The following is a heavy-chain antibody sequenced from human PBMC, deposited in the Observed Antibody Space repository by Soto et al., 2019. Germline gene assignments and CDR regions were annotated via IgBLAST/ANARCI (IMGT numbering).Heavy chain of an antibody. Sequence: GGSLRLSCSASGFTFSSYAMHWVRQAPGKGLEYVSAISSNGGSTYYADSVKGRFTISRDNSKNTLYLQMSSLRAEDTAVYYCVKERGGDGYNTRGYYFDYWGQGTLVTVSS. V-gene: IGHV3-64D*08. J-gene: IGHJ4*02. CDR1: GFTFSSYA. CDR2: ISSNGGST. D-gene: IGHD3-16*01. CDR3: VKERGGDGYNTRGYYFDY.